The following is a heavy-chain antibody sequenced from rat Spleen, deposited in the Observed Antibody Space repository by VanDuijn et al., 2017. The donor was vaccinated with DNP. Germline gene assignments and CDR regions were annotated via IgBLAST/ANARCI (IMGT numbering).Heavy chain of an antibody. J-gene: IGHJ3*01. CDR3: ATEDYYDGTYYSFAY. CDR2: ISNDGGST. V-gene: IGHV5-27*01. CDR1: GFTFSKYG. Sequence: EVQLVESGGGLVQPGRSMKVSCAASGFTFSKYGMAWVRQAPKKGLEWVAYISNDGGSTYYRDSVKGRFTISRDNAKRILFLEMDSLRSEDTATYYCATEDYYDGTYYSFAYWGQGTLVTVSS. D-gene: IGHD1-12*02.